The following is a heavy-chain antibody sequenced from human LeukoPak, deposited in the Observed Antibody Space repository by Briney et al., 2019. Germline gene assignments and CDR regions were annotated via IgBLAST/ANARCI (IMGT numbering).Heavy chain of an antibody. CDR1: GYTFTGYY. J-gene: IGHJ4*02. V-gene: IGHV1-2*02. CDR2: INPNSGGT. CDR3: ARGGKIAVKGQLLLLF. D-gene: IGHD2-15*01. Sequence: ASVKVSCKASGYTFTGYYMHWVRQAPGQGLEWMGWINPNSGGTNYAQKFRGRVTMTRDTSISTAYMELSRLRSDDTVVYYCARGGKIAVKGQLLLLFWGQGTLVTVSS.